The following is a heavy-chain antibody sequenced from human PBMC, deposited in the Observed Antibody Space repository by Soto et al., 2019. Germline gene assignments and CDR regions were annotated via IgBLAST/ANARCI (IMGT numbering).Heavy chain of an antibody. CDR2: INPNSGGT. Sequence: ASVKVSCKASGYTFTGYYMHWLRQAPGQGLEWMGWINPNSGGTNYAQKFQGWVTMTRDTSISTAYMELSRLRSDDTAVYYCAREGYCSSTSCYISMVRGVITAFDIWGQGTMVTVSS. D-gene: IGHD2-2*02. J-gene: IGHJ3*02. CDR1: GYTFTGYY. V-gene: IGHV1-2*04. CDR3: AREGYCSSTSCYISMVRGVITAFDI.